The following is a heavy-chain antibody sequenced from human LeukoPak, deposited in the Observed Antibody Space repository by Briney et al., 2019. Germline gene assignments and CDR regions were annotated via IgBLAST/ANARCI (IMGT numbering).Heavy chain of an antibody. CDR2: IYASGST. Sequence: SETLSLTCTVSDDSISSGSYYWSWIRQPAGKGLEWIGRIYASGSTNYNPSLKSRVTISVDTSKNQFSLKLSSVTATDTAVYYCAREQRWLQSLDYWGQGTLVTVSP. D-gene: IGHD5-24*01. J-gene: IGHJ4*02. CDR1: DDSISSGSYY. CDR3: AREQRWLQSLDY. V-gene: IGHV4-61*02.